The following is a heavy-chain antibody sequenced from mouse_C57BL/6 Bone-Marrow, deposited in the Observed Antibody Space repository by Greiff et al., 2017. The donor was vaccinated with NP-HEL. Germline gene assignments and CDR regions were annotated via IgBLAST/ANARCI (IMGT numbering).Heavy chain of an antibody. CDR3: ARAAYYSNYWYFDV. CDR1: GFTFSSYA. D-gene: IGHD2-5*01. V-gene: IGHV5-4*01. Sequence: EVQVVESGGGLVKPGGSLKLSCAASGFTFSSYAMSWVRQTPEKRLEWVATISYGGSYTYYPDNVKGRFTISRDNAKNNLYLQMSHLKSEDTAMYYCARAAYYSNYWYFDVWGTGTTVTVSS. J-gene: IGHJ1*03. CDR2: ISYGGSYT.